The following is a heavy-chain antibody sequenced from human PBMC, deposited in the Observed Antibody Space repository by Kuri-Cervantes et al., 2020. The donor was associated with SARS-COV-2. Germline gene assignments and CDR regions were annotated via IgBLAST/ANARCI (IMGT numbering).Heavy chain of an antibody. J-gene: IGHJ4*02. D-gene: IGHD7-27*01. V-gene: IGHV3-43D*04. Sequence: GESMKISCAASGFTFDDYAMHWVRQAPGKGLEWVSLISWDGGSTYYADSVKGRFTISRDNSKNSLYLQMNSLRAEDTALYYCAKPITGDLYYFDFWGQGTLVPVSS. CDR1: GFTFDDYA. CDR2: ISWDGGST. CDR3: AKPITGDLYYFDF.